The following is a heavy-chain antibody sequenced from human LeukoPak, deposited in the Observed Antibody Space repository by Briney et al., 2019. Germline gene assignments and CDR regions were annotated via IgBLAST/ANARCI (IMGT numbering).Heavy chain of an antibody. CDR2: TSYIGHQK. V-gene: IGHV3-30*06. J-gene: IGHJ4*02. Sequence: GGSLRLSCAASGFLFDRFGMHWVRQAPGKGLEWVAATSYIGHQKSYADSVRGRFTISRDNSNNTLYLQMNSLRLEDAALYYCVRDGRCEQLAYYFDSWGQGTLVTVSS. CDR3: VRDGRCEQLAYYFDS. D-gene: IGHD1-1*01. CDR1: GFLFDRFG.